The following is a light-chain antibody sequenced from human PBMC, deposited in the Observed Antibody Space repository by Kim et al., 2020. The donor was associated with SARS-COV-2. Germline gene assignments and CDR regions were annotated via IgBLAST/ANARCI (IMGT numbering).Light chain of an antibody. Sequence: QAGLTQPPSVSKGLRQTATLTCTGNSNNVGNQGAAWLQQHQGHPPKLLSYRNNNRPSGISERLSASRSGNTASLTITGLQPEDEADYYCSAWDNSLSAWVFGGGTLLTVL. J-gene: IGLJ3*02. CDR1: SNNVGNQG. CDR2: RNN. CDR3: SAWDNSLSAWV. V-gene: IGLV10-54*01.